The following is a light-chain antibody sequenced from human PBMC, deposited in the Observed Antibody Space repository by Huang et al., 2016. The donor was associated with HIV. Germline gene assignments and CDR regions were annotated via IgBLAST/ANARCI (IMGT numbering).Light chain of an antibody. CDR1: QNVNKY. V-gene: IGKV3-11*01. Sequence: ETLLTQSPATLSVSPGERATLSCRASQNVNKYVTWYQQKPGQPPRLLSYDTSKRATGIPARFSGSGSGTDFNLTISSLEPEDLAVYFCQWRSHWPPITFGQGTRLHI. J-gene: IGKJ5*01. CDR2: DTS. CDR3: QWRSHWPPIT.